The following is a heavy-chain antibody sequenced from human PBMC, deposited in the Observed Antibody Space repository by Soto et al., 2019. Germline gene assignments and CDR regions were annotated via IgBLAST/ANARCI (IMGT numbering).Heavy chain of an antibody. CDR3: PRVGHCSDISCYPFDY. Sequence: ASVKVSCKASGYTFTGHYIHWVRQAPGQGLEWMGWINPNSGGTNYAQKFQGRVTMTRDTSISTAYMELSRLRSDDTAVYYCPRVGHCSDISCYPFDYWAQGTLVTVSS. CDR1: GYTFTGHY. D-gene: IGHD2-2*01. J-gene: IGHJ4*02. CDR2: INPNSGGT. V-gene: IGHV1-2*02.